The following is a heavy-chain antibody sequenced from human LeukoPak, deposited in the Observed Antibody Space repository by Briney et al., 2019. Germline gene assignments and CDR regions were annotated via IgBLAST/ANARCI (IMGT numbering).Heavy chain of an antibody. J-gene: IGHJ3*02. CDR3: TREIGDTAMVFDAFDI. V-gene: IGHV4-4*07. CDR1: GGSISSYY. D-gene: IGHD5-18*01. CDR2: IYPSGST. Sequence: SETLSLTCTVSGGSISSYYWSWIRQPAGKGLEWIGRIYPSGSTNYNPSLESRVTISVDTSKNQFSLKLTSVTAADTAVYYCTREIGDTAMVFDAFDIWGQGTTVTVSS.